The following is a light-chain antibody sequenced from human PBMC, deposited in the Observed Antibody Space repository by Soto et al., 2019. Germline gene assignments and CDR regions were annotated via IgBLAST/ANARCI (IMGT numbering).Light chain of an antibody. CDR3: QQYTNWPPIT. V-gene: IGKV3-11*01. CDR1: QSVSSY. J-gene: IGKJ5*01. CDR2: GAS. Sequence: IMLTQSPATLSLTPGERATLSCRASQSVSSYLAWYQQKPGQAPRLLIYGASSRATGIPDRFSGSGSGTDFTLTISNLQSEDFAVYYCQQYTNWPPITFGQRRRLEV.